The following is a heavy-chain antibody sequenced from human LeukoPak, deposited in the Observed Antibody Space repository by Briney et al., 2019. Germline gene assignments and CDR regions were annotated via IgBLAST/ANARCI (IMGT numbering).Heavy chain of an antibody. CDR1: GFTCSSYG. V-gene: IGHV3-30*03. J-gene: IGHJ6*02. D-gene: IGHD1-26*01. CDR2: ISYDGSDK. CDR3: ARDIYSGTTYYYYGMDV. Sequence: PGGSLRLSCAASGFTCSSYGMHWLRQGPGKGLVGVTVISYDGSDKYYADSVKGRFTISRDNSKNTLYLQMNSLRAEDTAVYYCARDIYSGTTYYYYGMDVWGQGTTVIVSS.